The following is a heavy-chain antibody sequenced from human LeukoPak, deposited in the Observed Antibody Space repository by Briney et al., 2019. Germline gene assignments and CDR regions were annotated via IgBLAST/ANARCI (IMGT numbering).Heavy chain of an antibody. D-gene: IGHD3-22*01. V-gene: IGHV1-69*04. CDR2: IIPILGIA. CDR3: ARLGDRSRGLYHYGMDV. CDR1: GGTFSSYA. Sequence: SVKVSCKASGGTFSSYAISWVRQAPGQGLEWMGRIIPILGIANYAQKFQGRVTITADKSTSTAYMELSSLRSEDTAVYYCARLGDRSRGLYHYGMDVWGQGTTVTVSS. J-gene: IGHJ6*02.